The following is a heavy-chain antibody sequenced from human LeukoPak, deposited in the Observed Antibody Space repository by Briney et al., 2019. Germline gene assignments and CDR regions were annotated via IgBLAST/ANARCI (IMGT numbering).Heavy chain of an antibody. CDR2: ISYDGSNK. CDR1: RFTFSTYG. CDR3: ARDSGGSGSYYGY. Sequence: GGSLRLSCAASRFTFSTYGMHWVRQAPGKGLEWVAVISYDGSNKYYADSVKGRFTISRDNSKNTLYLQMNSLRAEDTAVYYCARDSGGSGSYYGYWGQGTLVTVSS. V-gene: IGHV3-30*03. J-gene: IGHJ4*02. D-gene: IGHD3-10*01.